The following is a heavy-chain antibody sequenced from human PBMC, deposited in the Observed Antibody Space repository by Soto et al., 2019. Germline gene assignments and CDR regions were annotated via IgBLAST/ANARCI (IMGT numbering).Heavy chain of an antibody. D-gene: IGHD3-10*01. CDR2: ISGYSGNA. V-gene: IGHV1-18*04. CDR3: AKRPSGTTWGEFDY. J-gene: IGHJ4*02. Sequence: QVQVMQSGAEVKKPGASVKVSCKTSGYIFSDYGINWVRQAPGQGLEWMGWISGYSGNANLAQKFQGRVTMTTDKATLTADMELRRLRSDDTAVYYGAKRPSGTTWGEFDYWGQGTLVTVSS. CDR1: GYIFSDYG.